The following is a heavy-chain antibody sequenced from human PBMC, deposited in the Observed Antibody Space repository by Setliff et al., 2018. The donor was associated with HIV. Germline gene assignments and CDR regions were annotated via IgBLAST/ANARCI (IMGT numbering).Heavy chain of an antibody. Sequence: KTSETLSLTCTVSGGSASNSRYYWAWIRQPPGKGLEYIGSIYYNEKTYYSPSLKSPVTISIATSKNQFSLNLTSVTAADSAVYYCASRVYYYDSNNVLREEGFDPWGQGTLVTVSS. V-gene: IGHV4-39*01. CDR1: GGSASNSRYY. D-gene: IGHD3-22*01. J-gene: IGHJ5*02. CDR2: IYYNEKT. CDR3: ASRVYYYDSNNVLREEGFDP.